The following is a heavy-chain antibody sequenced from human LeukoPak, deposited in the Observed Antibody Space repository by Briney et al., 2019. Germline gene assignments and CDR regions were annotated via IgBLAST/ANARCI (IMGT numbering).Heavy chain of an antibody. CDR3: ARAATSYDSTKYFQH. Sequence: ASVKVSCKASGYTFTSYGISWVRQAPGQGLEWMAWISAYNGNTNYAQKLQGRVAMTTDTSTSTAYMELKSLRSDDTAVYYCARAATSYDSTKYFQHWGQGTLVTVSS. CDR1: GYTFTSYG. V-gene: IGHV1-18*01. CDR2: ISAYNGNT. J-gene: IGHJ1*01. D-gene: IGHD3-22*01.